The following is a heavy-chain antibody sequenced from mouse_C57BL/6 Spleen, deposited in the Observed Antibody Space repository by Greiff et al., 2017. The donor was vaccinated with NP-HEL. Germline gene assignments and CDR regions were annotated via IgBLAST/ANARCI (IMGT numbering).Heavy chain of an antibody. CDR1: GYTFTSYW. V-gene: IGHV1-61*01. D-gene: IGHD2-4*01. Sequence: VQLQQPGAELVRPGSSVKLSCKASGYTFTSYWMDWVKQRPGQGLEWIGNIYPSDSETHYNQKFKDKATLTVDKSSSTAYMQLSSLTSEDSAVYYCARSRDYERDDWGKGTTLTGAS. CDR3: ARSRDYERDD. CDR2: IYPSDSET. J-gene: IGHJ2*01.